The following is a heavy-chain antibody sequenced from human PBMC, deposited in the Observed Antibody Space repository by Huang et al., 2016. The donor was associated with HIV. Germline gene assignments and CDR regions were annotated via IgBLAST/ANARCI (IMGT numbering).Heavy chain of an antibody. V-gene: IGHV4-34*02. CDR2: VNASGAT. CDR3: ARQWTILEWLLGLDV. Sequence: QMQLQQRGAGLLKPSETLSLTCGVSGGSFTGNYLTWSRQAPGQGLAWIGEVNASGATTYNPSLNCRVTIALDKSNRELSLNLRSVTAADTAVYYCARQWTILEWLLGLDVWGQGTTVIVSS. CDR1: GGSFTGNY. D-gene: IGHD3-3*01. J-gene: IGHJ6*02.